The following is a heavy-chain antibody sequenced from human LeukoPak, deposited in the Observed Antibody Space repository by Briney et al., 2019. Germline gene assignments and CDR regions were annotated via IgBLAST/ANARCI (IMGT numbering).Heavy chain of an antibody. CDR2: ISSSGSTI. CDR1: GFTFSTYS. J-gene: IGHJ5*02. V-gene: IGHV3-48*04. Sequence: GGSLRLSCAASGFTFSTYSMSWVRQAPGKGLEWVSYISSSGSTIYYADSVKGRFTISRDNAKNTLHLQMNSLRAEDTAVYYCARGDSRGYYYTSGFDPWGQGTLVTVSS. CDR3: ARGDSRGYYYTSGFDP. D-gene: IGHD3-22*01.